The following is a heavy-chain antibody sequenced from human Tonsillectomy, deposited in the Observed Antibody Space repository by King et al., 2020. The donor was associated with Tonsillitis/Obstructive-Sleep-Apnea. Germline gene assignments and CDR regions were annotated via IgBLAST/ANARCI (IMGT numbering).Heavy chain of an antibody. CDR1: GFTFSSYS. D-gene: IGHD2-2*01. J-gene: IGHJ6*02. V-gene: IGHV3-21*01. CDR3: ARDGVPAAIDYYYYGMDV. CDR2: ISSGSSYI. Sequence: QLVQSGGGLVKPGGSLRLSCAASGFTFSSYSMNWVRQAPGKGLEWVSSISSGSSYIYYADSVKGRFTISRDNAKNSLYLQMNSLRAEDTAVYYCARDGVPAAIDYYYYGMDVWGQGTTVTVSS.